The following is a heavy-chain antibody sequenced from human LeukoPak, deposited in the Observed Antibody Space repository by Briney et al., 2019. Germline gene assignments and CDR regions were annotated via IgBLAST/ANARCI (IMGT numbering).Heavy chain of an antibody. J-gene: IGHJ4*02. Sequence: SETLSLTCAVYGGSFSGYYWSWIRQPPGKGLEWIGEINHSGSTNYNPSLKSRVTISVDTSKNQFSLKLSSVTAADTAVYYCARDVGSSGWPPHYFDYWGQGTLVTVSS. CDR2: INHSGST. D-gene: IGHD6-19*01. CDR3: ARDVGSSGWPPHYFDY. CDR1: GGSFSGYY. V-gene: IGHV4-34*01.